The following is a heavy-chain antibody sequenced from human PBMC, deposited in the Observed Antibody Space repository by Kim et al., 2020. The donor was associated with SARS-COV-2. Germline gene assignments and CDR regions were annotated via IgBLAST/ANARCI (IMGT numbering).Heavy chain of an antibody. V-gene: IGHV4-39*07. D-gene: IGHD3-9*01. CDR3: ARVALRYFDWSPGIDY. J-gene: IGHJ4*02. Sequence: SLKSRVTISVDTSKNQFSLKLSSVTAADTAVYYCARVALRYFDWSPGIDYWGQGTLVTVSS.